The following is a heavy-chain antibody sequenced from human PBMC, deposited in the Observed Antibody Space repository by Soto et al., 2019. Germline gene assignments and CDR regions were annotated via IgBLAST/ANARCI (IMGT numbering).Heavy chain of an antibody. V-gene: IGHV3-21*04. D-gene: IGHD3-22*01. CDR1: GFTFSNYS. CDR3: AKGQTMVIPTH. CDR2: ISSSSSYI. J-gene: IGHJ4*02. Sequence: AGGSLRLSCAASGFTFSNYSMNWVRQAPGKGLEWVSSISSSSSYIYYADSVKGRFTISRDNAKNSLHLQMNSLRAEDTAVYYCAKGQTMVIPTHWGQGTLVTVSS.